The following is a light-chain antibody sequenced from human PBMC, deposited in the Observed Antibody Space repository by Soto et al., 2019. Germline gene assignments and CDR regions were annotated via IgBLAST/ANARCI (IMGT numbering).Light chain of an antibody. J-gene: IGKJ1*01. CDR3: QNYNCGPLT. Sequence: DIQMTQSPSSLSASVGDRVTITCRASQGISKYLAWYQQKPGKVPKLLFYAASTLQSGVPSRFSGSGSGTDFTLTISSLQPEDVATYYCQNYNCGPLTFGQGTKVESK. CDR2: AAS. CDR1: QGISKY. V-gene: IGKV1-27*01.